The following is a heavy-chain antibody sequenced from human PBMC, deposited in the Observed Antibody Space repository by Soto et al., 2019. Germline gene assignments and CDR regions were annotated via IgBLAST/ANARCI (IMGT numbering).Heavy chain of an antibody. Sequence: QLQLQESGPGLVKPSETLSLTCTVSGGSISSSSYYWGWIRQPPGKGLEWIGSIYYSGSTYYNPSLKSRVPISVDTSKNQVSLKLSSVTAADTAVYYCGRHLSLSSGWGYWGQGTLVTVSS. CDR2: IYYSGST. CDR1: GGSISSSSYY. D-gene: IGHD6-19*01. V-gene: IGHV4-39*01. CDR3: GRHLSLSSGWGY. J-gene: IGHJ4*02.